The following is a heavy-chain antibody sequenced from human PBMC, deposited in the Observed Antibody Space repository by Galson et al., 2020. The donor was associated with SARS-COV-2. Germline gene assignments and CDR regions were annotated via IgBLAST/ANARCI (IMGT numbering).Heavy chain of an antibody. Sequence: GGSLRLFCAASGFTFSSYSMNWVRQAPGKGLEWVSSISYSTKYIYYADSVKARLTISRDNAKNSLSLQMSSLRAEDTAVYYCARDLLAVPTTMRGCFDYWGQGTLVTDSS. CDR1: GFTFSSYS. CDR3: ARDLLAVPTTMRGCFDY. V-gene: IGHV3-21*01. D-gene: IGHD2-2*01. CDR2: ISYSTKYI. J-gene: IGHJ4*02.